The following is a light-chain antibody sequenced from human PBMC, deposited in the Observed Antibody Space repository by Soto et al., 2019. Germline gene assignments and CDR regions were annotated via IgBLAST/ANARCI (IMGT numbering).Light chain of an antibody. Sequence: QSVLTQPRSVSGSPGQSVTISCTGTSSGVGGYNYVSWYQQHPGKAPKLMIYDVSKRPSGVPDRFSGSKSGNTASLTISGLQAEDEADYYCCSYAGSYTLVFGGGTKLHRP. CDR1: SSGVGGYNY. CDR2: DVS. J-gene: IGLJ2*01. CDR3: CSYAGSYTLV. V-gene: IGLV2-11*01.